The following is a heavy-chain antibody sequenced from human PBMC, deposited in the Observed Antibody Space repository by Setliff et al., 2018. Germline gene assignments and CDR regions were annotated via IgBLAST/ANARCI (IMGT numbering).Heavy chain of an antibody. Sequence: AGGSLRLSCATSGFIFSDYSMDWVRQAPGKGLEWVGRSRNKDKSYTTEYAASVQGRFTVSRDGSANSLFLHMNNLKTEDTAVYYCAREHTSDWKFDYWGPGTLVTVSS. CDR2: SRNKDKSYTT. D-gene: IGHD1-1*01. CDR1: GFIFSDYS. J-gene: IGHJ4*02. V-gene: IGHV3-72*01. CDR3: AREHTSDWKFDY.